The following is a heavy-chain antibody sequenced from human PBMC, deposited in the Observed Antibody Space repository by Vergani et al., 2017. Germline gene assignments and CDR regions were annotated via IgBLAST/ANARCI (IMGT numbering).Heavy chain of an antibody. CDR2: IYHSGST. D-gene: IGHD3-22*01. V-gene: IGHV4-4*03. J-gene: IGHJ4*02. CDR3: ARASRWYYESSGYYDY. Sequence: QVQLQESGPGLVKPPWTLSLTCAVSGGSISSSNWWSWVRQPPGKGLEWIGEIYHSGSTNYNPSLKSRVTISVDKSKNQFSLKLSPVTAADTAVDYCARASRWYYESSGYYDYWGQGTLVTVSS. CDR1: GGSISSSNW.